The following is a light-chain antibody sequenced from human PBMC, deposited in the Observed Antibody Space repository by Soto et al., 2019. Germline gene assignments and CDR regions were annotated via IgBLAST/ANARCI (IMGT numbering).Light chain of an antibody. CDR2: AAS. Sequence: DIQLTQSPSFLSASVGDRVTITCRASQGISSYLAWYQQRPGKAPELLIYAASTLQSGVPSRFSGSGSGTEFTLTISSLQPEDFATYCCQQLTSYPHTFGGGTKVEIK. V-gene: IGKV1-9*01. CDR3: QQLTSYPHT. J-gene: IGKJ4*01. CDR1: QGISSY.